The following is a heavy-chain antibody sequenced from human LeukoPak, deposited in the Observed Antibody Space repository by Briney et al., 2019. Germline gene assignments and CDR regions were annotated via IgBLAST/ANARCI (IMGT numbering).Heavy chain of an antibody. CDR1: GYTFTGYY. CDR3: ARVYCSSTSCYLDY. V-gene: IGHV1-2*02. D-gene: IGHD2-2*01. Sequence: ASVKVSCKASGYTFTGYYMHWVRQAPGQGLEWRGWITPNSGGTNYPQKFQGRVTMTRDTSISTAYMELSRLRSDDTAVYYCARVYCSSTSCYLDYWGQGTLVTVSS. CDR2: ITPNSGGT. J-gene: IGHJ4*02.